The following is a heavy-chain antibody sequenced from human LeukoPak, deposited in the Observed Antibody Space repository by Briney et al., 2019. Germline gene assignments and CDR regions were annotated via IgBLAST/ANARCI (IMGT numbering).Heavy chain of an antibody. CDR3: ARNKAVTFNGFDH. CDR1: GGSMSSYC. CDR2: ISYSGST. Sequence: SETLSLTCTVSGGSMSSYCWSWIRQPPGKGLEWIGYISYSGSTNYNPSLKSRVAISVDTSKNQFSLKLSSVTAADTAVYYCARNKAVTFNGFDHWGQGTLVTVSS. V-gene: IGHV4-59*01. D-gene: IGHD6-19*01. J-gene: IGHJ5*02.